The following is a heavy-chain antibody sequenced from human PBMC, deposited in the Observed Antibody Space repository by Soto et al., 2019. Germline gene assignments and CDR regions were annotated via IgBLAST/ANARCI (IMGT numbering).Heavy chain of an antibody. V-gene: IGHV6-1*01. Sequence: SQTLSLTCVISGDSVSFYSGAWNWIRQSPSRGLEWLGRTYYRSKWYYDYAESVKSRIIISVDTSKNQFSLKLCSVTAADTAVYYCAASCVGCGGFNYYGMDVWGQGTTVTVSS. J-gene: IGHJ6*02. CDR3: AASCVGCGGFNYYGMDV. CDR1: GDSVSFYSGA. CDR2: TYYRSKWYY. D-gene: IGHD2-21*01.